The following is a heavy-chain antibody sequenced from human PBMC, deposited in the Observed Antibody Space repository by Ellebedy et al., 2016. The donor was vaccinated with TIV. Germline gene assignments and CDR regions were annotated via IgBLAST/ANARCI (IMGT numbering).Heavy chain of an antibody. CDR3: AKGSGGGSDTSAPRYYFDY. D-gene: IGHD3-22*01. CDR2: ISSTGSST. CDR1: GFTFSSYA. V-gene: IGHV3-23*01. J-gene: IGHJ4*02. Sequence: GESLKISCAASGFTFSSYAMSRVRQAPGNGLEWLSTISSTGSSTYYADSVEGRFIISRDNSKKTLYLQMNSLSAEHTAVYYWAKGSGGGSDTSAPRYYFDYWGLGTLVTVSS.